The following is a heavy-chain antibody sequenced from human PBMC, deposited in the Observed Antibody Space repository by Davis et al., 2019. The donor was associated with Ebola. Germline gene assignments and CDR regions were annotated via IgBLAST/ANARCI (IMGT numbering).Heavy chain of an antibody. D-gene: IGHD3-22*01. CDR3: ARGPKYYYDSSGYIP. V-gene: IGHV4-34*01. Sequence: MPSETLSLTCAVYGGSFSGYYWSWIRQSPGKGLEWIGEISRRGSTNYNPSLKSRVTISVDTSKNQFSLKLSSVTAADTAVYYCARGPKYYYDSSGYIPWGQGTLVTVSS. CDR1: GGSFSGYY. J-gene: IGHJ5*02. CDR2: ISRRGST.